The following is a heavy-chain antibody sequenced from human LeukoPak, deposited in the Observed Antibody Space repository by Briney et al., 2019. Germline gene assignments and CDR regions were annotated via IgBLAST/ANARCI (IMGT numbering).Heavy chain of an antibody. CDR3: ARDQSSWYLGY. D-gene: IGHD6-13*01. CDR2: ISSSSSYI. CDR1: GFTLSSYS. V-gene: IGHV3-21*04. Sequence: GGSLRLSCAASGFTLSSYSMNWVRQAPGKGLEWVSSISSSSSYIYYTDSVKGRFTISRDNAKNSLYLQMNSLRAEDTAVYYCARDQSSWYLGYWGQGTLVTVSS. J-gene: IGHJ4*02.